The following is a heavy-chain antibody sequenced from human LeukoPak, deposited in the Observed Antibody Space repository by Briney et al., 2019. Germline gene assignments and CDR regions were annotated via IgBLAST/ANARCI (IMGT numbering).Heavy chain of an antibody. V-gene: IGHV1-69*05. CDR3: ARVWYDSGNHLYFYYGLDV. CDR2: IIPIFGTA. CDR1: GGTFSSYA. J-gene: IGHJ6*02. D-gene: IGHD3-22*01. Sequence: GASVKVSCKASGGTFSSYAISWVRQAPGQGLEWMGGIIPIFGTANYAQKFQGRVTITTDESTSTAYMELSSLRSDDTAVYYCARVWYDSGNHLYFYYGLDVWGQGTTVTVSS.